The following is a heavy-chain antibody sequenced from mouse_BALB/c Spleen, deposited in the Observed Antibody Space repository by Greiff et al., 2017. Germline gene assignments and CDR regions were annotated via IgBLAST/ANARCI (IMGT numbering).Heavy chain of an antibody. CDR1: GFSLTGYG. V-gene: IGHV2-6-7*01. CDR2: IWGDGST. D-gene: IGHD2-1*01. J-gene: IGHJ1*01. Sequence: VMLVESGPGLVAPSQSLSITCTVSGFSLTGYGVNWVRQPPGKGLEWLGMIWGDGSTDYNSALKSRLSISKDNSKSQVFLKMNSLQTDDTARYYCARDGYYGNYEGYFDVWGAGTTVTVSS. CDR3: ARDGYYGNYEGYFDV.